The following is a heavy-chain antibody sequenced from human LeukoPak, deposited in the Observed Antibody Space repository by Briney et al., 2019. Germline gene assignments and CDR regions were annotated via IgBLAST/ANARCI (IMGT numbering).Heavy chain of an antibody. CDR3: ARMRAAMAYYYYGMDV. CDR1: GGSFSGYY. Sequence: PSETLSLTCAAYGGSFSGYYWSWIRQRPGKGLEWIGEINHSGSTNYNPSLKSRVTISVDTSKNQFSLKLSSVTAADTAVYYCARMRAAMAYYYYGMDVWGKGTTVTVSS. V-gene: IGHV4-34*01. D-gene: IGHD5-18*01. CDR2: INHSGST. J-gene: IGHJ6*04.